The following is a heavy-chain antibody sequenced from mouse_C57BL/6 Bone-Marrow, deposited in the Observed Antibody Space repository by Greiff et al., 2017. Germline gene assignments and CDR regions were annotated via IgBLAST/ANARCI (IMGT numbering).Heavy chain of an antibody. CDR2: IDPRRGNT. Sequence: QVQLKESGAELARPGASVKLSCKASGYTFTSYGISWVKQRTGQGLEWIGEIDPRRGNTYYNEKFKGKATLTADKSSSTAYMELRSLTSEDSAVYFCARRDYYGSSYAYWGQGTLVTVSA. D-gene: IGHD1-1*01. V-gene: IGHV1-81*01. J-gene: IGHJ3*01. CDR1: GYTFTSYG. CDR3: ARRDYYGSSYAY.